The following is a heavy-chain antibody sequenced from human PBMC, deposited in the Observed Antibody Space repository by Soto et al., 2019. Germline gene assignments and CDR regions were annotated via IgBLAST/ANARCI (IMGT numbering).Heavy chain of an antibody. CDR2: IYHSGST. CDR1: GYSISSGYY. J-gene: IGHJ4*02. Sequence: PSETLSLTCAVSGYSISSGYYWGWIRQPPGKGLEWIGSIYHSGSTYYNPSLKSRVTISVDTSKNQFSLKLSSVTAADTVVYYCAREWPYYDILTGYSQTNFGYWGQGTLVTVSS. CDR3: AREWPYYDILTGYSQTNFGY. V-gene: IGHV4-38-2*02. D-gene: IGHD3-9*01.